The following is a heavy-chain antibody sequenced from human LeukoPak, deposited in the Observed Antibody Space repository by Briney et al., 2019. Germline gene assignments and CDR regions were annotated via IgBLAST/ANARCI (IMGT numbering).Heavy chain of an antibody. CDR1: GFTFSSYS. CDR2: ISSSSSYI. J-gene: IGHJ5*01. D-gene: IGHD2-15*01. CDR3: ARGALDAATPFDS. V-gene: IGHV3-21*01. Sequence: GGSLRLSCAASGFTFSSYSMNWVRQAPGKGLEWVSSISSSSSYIYYADSLKGRFTISRDNAKESVYLQMNSLRAEDTAVYYCARGALDAATPFDSWGQGTLVTVSS.